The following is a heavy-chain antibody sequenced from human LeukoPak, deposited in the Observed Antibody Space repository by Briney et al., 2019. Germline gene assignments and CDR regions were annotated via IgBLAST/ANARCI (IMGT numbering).Heavy chain of an antibody. J-gene: IGHJ4*02. V-gene: IGHV3-30*03. Sequence: GGSLRLSCAASGFTFSSYGMHWVRQAPGKGLEWVAVISYDGSNKYYADSVKGRLTISRDNSKNTLYLQMNSLRAEDTAVYYCSRIAVAGLYFDYWGQGTLVTVSS. CDR3: SRIAVAGLYFDY. CDR2: ISYDGSNK. CDR1: GFTFSSYG. D-gene: IGHD6-19*01.